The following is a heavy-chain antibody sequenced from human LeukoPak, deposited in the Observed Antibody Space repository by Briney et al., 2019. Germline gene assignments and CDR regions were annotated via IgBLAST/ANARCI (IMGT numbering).Heavy chain of an antibody. D-gene: IGHD4-17*01. J-gene: IGHJ4*02. Sequence: PGGSMSLSCAAYAFTFSSYDVNWVRQAPGKGREWVSYIISSGSTIYYADSVKDRFTTSKDNAKNSLYLQMNSLRGEDTAVYYCARDFDGDYYFDYWGRGTLVTVS. CDR1: AFTFSSYD. V-gene: IGHV3-48*03. CDR3: ARDFDGDYYFDY. CDR2: IISSGSTI.